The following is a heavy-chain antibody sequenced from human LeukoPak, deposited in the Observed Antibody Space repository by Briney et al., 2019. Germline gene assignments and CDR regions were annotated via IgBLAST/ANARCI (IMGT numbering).Heavy chain of an antibody. V-gene: IGHV1-8*01. CDR1: GYTFTSYD. CDR3: ARVAVQSITIFGVVTQYYYYYYGMDV. Sequence: GASVKVSRKASGYTFTSYDINWVRQATGQGLEWMGWMNPNSGNTGYAQKFQGRVTMTRNTSISTAYMELSSLRSEDTAVYYCARVAVQSITIFGVVTQYYYYYYGMDVWGQGTTVTVSS. J-gene: IGHJ6*02. CDR2: MNPNSGNT. D-gene: IGHD3-3*01.